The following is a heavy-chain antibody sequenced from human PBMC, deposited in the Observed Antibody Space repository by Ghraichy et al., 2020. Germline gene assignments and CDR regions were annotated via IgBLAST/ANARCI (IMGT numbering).Heavy chain of an antibody. Sequence: SVKVSCKASGGTFSSYAISWVRQAPGQGLEWMGGIIPIFGTANYAQKFQGRVTITADESTSTAYMELSSLRSEDTAVYYCARDAGLFNWGLYYFDYWGQGTLVTVSS. J-gene: IGHJ4*02. CDR2: IIPIFGTA. CDR1: GGTFSSYA. V-gene: IGHV1-69*13. CDR3: ARDAGLFNWGLYYFDY. D-gene: IGHD7-27*01.